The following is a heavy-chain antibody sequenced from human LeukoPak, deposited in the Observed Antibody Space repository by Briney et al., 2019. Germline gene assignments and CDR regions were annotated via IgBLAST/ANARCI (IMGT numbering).Heavy chain of an antibody. Sequence: PSETLSLTCTVSGGSISSGSYYWSWIRQPPGKGLEWIGEINHSGSTNYNPSLKSRVTISVDTSKNQFSLKLSSVTAADTAVYYCARLHRPLRYFDWLSRKGAFDIWGQGTMVTVSS. CDR2: INHSGST. D-gene: IGHD3-9*01. V-gene: IGHV4-39*07. CDR1: GGSISSGSYY. J-gene: IGHJ3*02. CDR3: ARLHRPLRYFDWLSRKGAFDI.